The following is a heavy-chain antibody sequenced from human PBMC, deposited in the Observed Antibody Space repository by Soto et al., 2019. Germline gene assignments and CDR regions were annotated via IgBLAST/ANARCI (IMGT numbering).Heavy chain of an antibody. CDR3: ARNRGEMATISPAGY. CDR1: GFPFSRYA. V-gene: IGHV3-30-3*01. J-gene: IGHJ4*02. Sequence: PGGSLRLSCAASGFPFSRYAMHWVRQAPGKGLEWVAVISYDGSNKYYADSVKGRFTISRDNSKNTLYLQMNSLRAEDTAVYYCARNRGEMATISPAGYWGQGTLVTVSS. D-gene: IGHD5-12*01. CDR2: ISYDGSNK.